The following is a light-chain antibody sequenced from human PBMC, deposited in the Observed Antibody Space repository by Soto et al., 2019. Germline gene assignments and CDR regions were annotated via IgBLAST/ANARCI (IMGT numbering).Light chain of an antibody. J-gene: IGLJ2*01. CDR1: SGHSSYA. V-gene: IGLV4-69*01. Sequence: QPVLTQSLSASASLGASVKLTCTLSSGHSSYAIAWHQQQPEKGPRYLMKVNSDGSHNKGDGIPDRFSGSSSGAERYLTISSLQSEDEADYYCQTWGTGIHVVFGGGTKLTVL. CDR2: VNSDGSH. CDR3: QTWGTGIHVV.